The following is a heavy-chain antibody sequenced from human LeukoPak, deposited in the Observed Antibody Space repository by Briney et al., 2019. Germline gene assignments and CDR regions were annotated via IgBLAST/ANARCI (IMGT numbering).Heavy chain of an antibody. J-gene: IGHJ6*03. CDR1: GGSISIYY. CDR2: IFTSGIT. D-gene: IGHD3-10*01. V-gene: IGHV4-4*07. Sequence: SETLSLTCTVSGGSISIYYWNWIRQPAGKGLEWIGRIFTSGITNYNPSLKSRVTMSVGTSKNQFSLNLSSVIAADTAIYYCARETSGTYYNPLGYMDVWGKGTTVTVSS. CDR3: ARETSGTYYNPLGYMDV.